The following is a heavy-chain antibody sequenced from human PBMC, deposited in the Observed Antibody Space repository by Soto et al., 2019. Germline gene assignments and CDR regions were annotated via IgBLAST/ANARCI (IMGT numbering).Heavy chain of an antibody. J-gene: IGHJ5*02. CDR2: INPNSGGT. Sequence: ASVKVSCKASGYTFTGYYMHWVRQAPGQGLEWMGWINPNSGGTNYAQKFQGRVTMTRDTSISTAYMELSRLRSDDTAVYYCARDHGITIFGVVINWFDPWGQGTPVPVSS. D-gene: IGHD3-3*01. V-gene: IGHV1-2*02. CDR3: ARDHGITIFGVVINWFDP. CDR1: GYTFTGYY.